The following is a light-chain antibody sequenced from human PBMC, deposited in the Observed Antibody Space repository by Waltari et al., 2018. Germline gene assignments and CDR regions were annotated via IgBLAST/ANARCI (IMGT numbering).Light chain of an antibody. Sequence: EIVLTQSPATLSLSPGERATLPCRASQSVSTYLAWYQQRPGQAPRLLIYDSSNRATGIPARFSGSGSETDFTLTISSLEPEDFAVYYCQQRYKWPLTFGGGSKVEI. V-gene: IGKV3-11*01. CDR2: DSS. J-gene: IGKJ4*01. CDR3: QQRYKWPLT. CDR1: QSVSTY.